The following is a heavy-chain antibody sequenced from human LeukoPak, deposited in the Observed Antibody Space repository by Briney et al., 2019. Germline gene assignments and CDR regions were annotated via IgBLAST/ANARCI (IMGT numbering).Heavy chain of an antibody. CDR3: VRGQATAWGLDY. CDR1: GFAFSTNW. D-gene: IGHD6-13*01. J-gene: IGHJ4*02. Sequence: GGSLRLSCAASGFAFSTNWMHWVRQAPGKGLVWVSHISTDATTITYADFVKGRFTISRDNAKNTLYPQMNSLRAEDTALYYCVRGQATAWGLDYWGQGTLVTVSS. CDR2: ISTDATTI. V-gene: IGHV3-74*01.